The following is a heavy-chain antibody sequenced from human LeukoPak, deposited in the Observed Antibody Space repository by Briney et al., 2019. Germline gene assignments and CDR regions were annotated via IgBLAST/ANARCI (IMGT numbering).Heavy chain of an antibody. J-gene: IGHJ4*02. CDR1: GGSIKSSSYY. CDR3: ARGRRRTSLGPLFDY. D-gene: IGHD6-6*01. V-gene: IGHV4-39*07. CDR2: INHSGST. Sequence: SETLSLTCTVSGGSIKSSSYYWGWIRQPPGKGLEWIGEINHSGSTNYNPSLKSRVTISVDTSKNQFSLKLSSVTAADTAVYYCARGRRRTSLGPLFDYWGQGTLVTVSS.